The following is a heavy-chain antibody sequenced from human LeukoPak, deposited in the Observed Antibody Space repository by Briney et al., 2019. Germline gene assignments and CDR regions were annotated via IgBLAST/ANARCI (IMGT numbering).Heavy chain of an antibody. CDR3: ARWVLTGYYVDY. CDR2: INHSGST. D-gene: IGHD3-9*01. J-gene: IGHJ4*02. V-gene: IGHV4-34*01. Sequence: SETLSLTCAVYGGSFSGYYWSWIRQPPGKGLEWIGEINHSGSTNYNPSLKSRVTMSVDTSKNQFSLKLSSVTAADTAVYYCARWVLTGYYVDYWGQGTLVTVSS. CDR1: GGSFSGYY.